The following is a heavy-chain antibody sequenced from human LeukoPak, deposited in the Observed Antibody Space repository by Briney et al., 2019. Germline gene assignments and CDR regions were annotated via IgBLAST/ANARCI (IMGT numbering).Heavy chain of an antibody. Sequence: ASLKVSCKASGCTFSSYAISWVRQAPGQGLEWMGGIIPIFGTANYAQKFQGRVTITADESTSTAFMELSSLRSEDTAVYYCARPSAYSSSWFDAFDIWGQGTMVTVSS. CDR3: ARPSAYSSSWFDAFDI. J-gene: IGHJ3*02. D-gene: IGHD6-13*01. CDR1: GCTFSSYA. CDR2: IIPIFGTA. V-gene: IGHV1-69*13.